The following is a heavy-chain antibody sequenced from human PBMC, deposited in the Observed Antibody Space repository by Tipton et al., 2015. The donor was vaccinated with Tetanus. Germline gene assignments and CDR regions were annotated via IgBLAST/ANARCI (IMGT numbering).Heavy chain of an antibody. J-gene: IGHJ4*02. CDR2: FYPDDFDT. V-gene: IGHV5-51*01. CDR3: ARLAWNTRGYLGYYFDF. Sequence: QLVQSGAEVKKPGESLKISCQISGYTFTNNWIGWVRQRPGEGLEWMGSFYPDDFDTRNSPSFQGQVAMSADQSSNTAYLQWSTLKASDSAIYYCARLAWNTRGYLGYYFDFWGQGTLVLVSS. CDR1: GYTFTNNW. D-gene: IGHD3-22*01.